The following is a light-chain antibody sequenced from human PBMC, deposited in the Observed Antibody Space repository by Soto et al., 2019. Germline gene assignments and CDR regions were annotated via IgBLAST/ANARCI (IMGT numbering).Light chain of an antibody. Sequence: QSALTQPASVSGSPGQSITISCTGTSSDVGSYNLVSWYQQHPGKAPKVIIYEVIKRPSGVSNRFSGSKSGNTASLTISWLQAEDEADYYCCSYAGSTSLVFGGGTKVTVL. J-gene: IGLJ2*01. V-gene: IGLV2-23*02. CDR3: CSYAGSTSLV. CDR1: SSDVGSYNL. CDR2: EVI.